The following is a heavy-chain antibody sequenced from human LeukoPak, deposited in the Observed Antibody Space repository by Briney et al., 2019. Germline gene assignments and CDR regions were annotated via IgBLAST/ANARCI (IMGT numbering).Heavy chain of an antibody. CDR2: IYHSGST. Sequence: SETLSLTCTVSGYSISSGYYWGWIRQPPGKGLEWIGSIYHSGSTYYNPSLKSRVTISVDTSKNQFSLKLSSVTAADTAVYYCARGPTPNSSGYYYGMDVWGQGTTVTVSS. V-gene: IGHV4-38-2*02. J-gene: IGHJ6*02. D-gene: IGHD3-22*01. CDR1: GYSISSGYY. CDR3: ARGPTPNSSGYYYGMDV.